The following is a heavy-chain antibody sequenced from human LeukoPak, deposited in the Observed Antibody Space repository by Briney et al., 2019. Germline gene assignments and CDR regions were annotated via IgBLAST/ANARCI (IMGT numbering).Heavy chain of an antibody. V-gene: IGHV4-34*01. CDR1: GGSFSGYC. J-gene: IGHJ4*02. CDR2: INHDRTT. D-gene: IGHD4-17*01. Sequence: SETLSLTCAVFGGSFSGYCWNWIRQPPGKGLEWIAEINHDRTTKYNPSLKSRVTISVDTSRNQFSLKLNSMTAADTAVYYCARQPLYGDYKVVYYFDQWGQGTPVTVSS. CDR3: ARQPLYGDYKVVYYFDQ.